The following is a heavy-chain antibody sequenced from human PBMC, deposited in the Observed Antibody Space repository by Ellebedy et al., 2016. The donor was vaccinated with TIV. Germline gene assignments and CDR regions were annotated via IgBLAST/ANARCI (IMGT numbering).Heavy chain of an antibody. D-gene: IGHD4-17*01. CDR1: GYTFTGYY. CDR3: ARGSYGDDEGG. V-gene: IGHV1-8*02. CDR2: MNPNSGNT. Sequence: ASVKVSXXASGYTFTGYYMHWVRQAPGQGLEWMGWMNPNSGNTGYAQKFQGRVTMTRNTSISTAYMELSSLRSEDTAVYYCARGSYGDDEGGWGQGTLVTVSS. J-gene: IGHJ4*02.